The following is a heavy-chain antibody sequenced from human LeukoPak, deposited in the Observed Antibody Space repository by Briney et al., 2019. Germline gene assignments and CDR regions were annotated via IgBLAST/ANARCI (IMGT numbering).Heavy chain of an antibody. CDR1: GFTFSSYW. J-gene: IGHJ6*03. CDR2: IKQDGSEK. V-gene: IGHV3-7*01. D-gene: IGHD2-21*01. Sequence: GGSLRLSCGASGFTFSSYWMSWVRQAPGKGLEWVANIKQDGSEKYYVDSVKGRFTISRDNAKNSLYLQMNSLRAEDTAVYYCARRVNYDYYMDVWGKGTTVTVSS. CDR3: ARRVNYDYYMDV.